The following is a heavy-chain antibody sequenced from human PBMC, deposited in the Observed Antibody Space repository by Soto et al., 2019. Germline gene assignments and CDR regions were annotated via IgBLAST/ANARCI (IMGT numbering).Heavy chain of an antibody. CDR3: ARGPSGYYPAYWYFDL. J-gene: IGHJ2*01. Sequence: QVQLQESGPGLVKPSETLSLTCTVSGGSVSSGSYYWSWLRQPPGKGLEWIGYIYYSGSTNYNPSLKSRVTISVDTSKNQFSLKLSSVTAADTAVYYCARGPSGYYPAYWYFDLWGRGTLVTVSS. CDR2: IYYSGST. D-gene: IGHD3-22*01. V-gene: IGHV4-61*01. CDR1: GGSVSSGSYY.